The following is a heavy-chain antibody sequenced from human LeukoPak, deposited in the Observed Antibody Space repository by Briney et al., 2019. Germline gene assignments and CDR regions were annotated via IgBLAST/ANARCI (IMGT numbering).Heavy chain of an antibody. D-gene: IGHD3-10*01. CDR3: ARDEGTMVRGVPH. Sequence: GASVKVSCKASGYTFTGYYMHWVRQAPGQGLEWMGWINPNSGGTNYAQKFQGRVTMTRDTSISTAYMELSRPRSDDTAVYYCARDEGTMVRGVPHWGQGTLVTVSS. V-gene: IGHV1-2*02. J-gene: IGHJ4*02. CDR1: GYTFTGYY. CDR2: INPNSGGT.